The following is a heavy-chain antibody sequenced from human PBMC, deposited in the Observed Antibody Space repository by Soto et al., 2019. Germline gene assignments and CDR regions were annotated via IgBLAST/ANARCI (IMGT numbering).Heavy chain of an antibody. J-gene: IGHJ6*04. D-gene: IGHD2-2*01. CDR3: ALEGGCCSSTSWYDNGMDV. Sequence: QVQLVQSGAEVKKPGSSVKVSCKASGGTFSSYTISWVRQAPGQGLEWMGRIIPILGIANDAQKFQGRVPITADKSTSTAYMELSSLRSEDTAVYYCALEGGCCSSTSWYDNGMDVWGKGTTVTVS. V-gene: IGHV1-69*02. CDR2: IIPILGIA. CDR1: GGTFSSYT.